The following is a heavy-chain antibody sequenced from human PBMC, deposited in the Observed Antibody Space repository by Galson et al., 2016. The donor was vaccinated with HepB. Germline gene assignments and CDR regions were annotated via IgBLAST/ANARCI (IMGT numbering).Heavy chain of an antibody. V-gene: IGHV5-10-1*01. CDR1: GYSFTSYW. CDR3: ARHRYYYDSSGYYHGLGY. CDR2: IDPSDSYT. D-gene: IGHD3-22*01. Sequence: AEVKKPGESLRISCKGSGYSFTSYWISWVRQMPGKGLEWMGRIDPSDSYTNYSPSFQGHVTISADKSMSTAYLQWSSLKASDTAMYYCARHRYYYDSSGYYHGLGYWGQGTLVTVSS. J-gene: IGHJ4*02.